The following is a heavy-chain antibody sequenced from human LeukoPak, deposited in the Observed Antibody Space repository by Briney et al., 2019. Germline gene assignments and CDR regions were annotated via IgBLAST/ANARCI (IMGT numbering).Heavy chain of an antibody. CDR1: GYSISSSGYY. Sequence: RSETLSLTXTVSGYSISSSGYYWGWIRQPPGKGLEWIGNMDHSGSTYYDPSHKSRVTISSATSKNQFSVKLSSVTAADTAIYYCTRRVRGTSFRDYWGQGTLVTVSS. V-gene: IGHV4-38-2*02. CDR2: MDHSGST. CDR3: TRRVRGTSFRDY. D-gene: IGHD1-1*01. J-gene: IGHJ4*02.